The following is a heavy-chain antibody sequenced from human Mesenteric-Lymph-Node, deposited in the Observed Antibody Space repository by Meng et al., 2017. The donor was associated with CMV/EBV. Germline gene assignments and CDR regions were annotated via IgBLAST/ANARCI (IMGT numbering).Heavy chain of an antibody. J-gene: IGHJ4*02. V-gene: IGHV4-59*01. D-gene: IGHD1-7*01. CDR1: GRSISSSY. CDR2: IFYRAST. CDR3: ARARYNWNSHFDS. Sequence: TLSLTCTFSGRSISSSYWSWIRQPPGKALEWSWSIFYRASTNYHPALSSRVTISVVASKNQFSLKLTSVTAADTAVYYCARARYNWNSHFDSWGQGTLVTVSS.